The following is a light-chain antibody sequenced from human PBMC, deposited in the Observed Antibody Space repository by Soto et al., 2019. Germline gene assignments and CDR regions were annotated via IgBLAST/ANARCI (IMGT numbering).Light chain of an antibody. CDR3: QQRSNWPLT. CDR1: QSVSSY. V-gene: IGKV3-11*01. CDR2: DAS. Sequence: EIVLTQFPATLSLSPGERATLSCRASQSVSSYLAWYQQKPGQAPRLLIYDASNRATGIPARFSGSGSGTDFTLTISSLEPEELAVYYCQQRSNWPLTFGGGTKGDIK. J-gene: IGKJ4*01.